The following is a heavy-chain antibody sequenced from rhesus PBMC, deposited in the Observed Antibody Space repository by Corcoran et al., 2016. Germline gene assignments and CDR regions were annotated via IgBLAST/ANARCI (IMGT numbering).Heavy chain of an antibody. CDR1: GGSISGGYY. Sequence: QVQLQESGPGLVKLSETLSLTCAVSGGSISGGYYWGCIRQAPGKGLEWVGNFYWNSASTYYNPPLKSRVTISKDTSKTQFSLKLSSVTAADTAVYYCVRHSSRNFDYWGQGVLVTVSS. CDR2: FYWNSAST. V-gene: IGHV4S7*01. D-gene: IGHD6-19*01. CDR3: VRHSSRNFDY. J-gene: IGHJ4*01.